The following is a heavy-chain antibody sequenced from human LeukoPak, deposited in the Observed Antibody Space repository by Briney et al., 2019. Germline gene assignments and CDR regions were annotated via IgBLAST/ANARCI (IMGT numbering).Heavy chain of an antibody. D-gene: IGHD2-15*01. CDR1: GYTLTELS. J-gene: IGHJ6*02. CDR3: ASALLRHSYYYGMDV. V-gene: IGHV1-69*13. Sequence: SVKVSCKVSGYTLTELSMHWVRQAPGQGLEWMGGIIPIFGTANYAQKFQGRVTITADESTSTAYMELSSLRSEDTAVYYCASALLRHSYYYGMDVWGQGTTVTVSS. CDR2: IIPIFGTA.